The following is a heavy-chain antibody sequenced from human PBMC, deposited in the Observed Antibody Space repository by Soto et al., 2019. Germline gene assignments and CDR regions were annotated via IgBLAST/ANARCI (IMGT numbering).Heavy chain of an antibody. CDR1: GGSISSYY. CDR2: IYYTGTT. CDR3: ARLGGYYQAFDQ. V-gene: IGHV4-59*08. Sequence: TLSLTCTGSGGSISSYYWSWIRQPTGKGLEWIGYIYYTGTTNYHPSLKSRVTISIDTSRNQFSLKLNSVTAADTAVYYCARLGGYYQAFDQWGQGSLVTVSS. D-gene: IGHD2-21*02. J-gene: IGHJ4*02.